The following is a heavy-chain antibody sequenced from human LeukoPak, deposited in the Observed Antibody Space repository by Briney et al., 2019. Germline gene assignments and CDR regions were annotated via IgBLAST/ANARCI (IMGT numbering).Heavy chain of an antibody. Sequence: GGSLRLSCAASGFTFSNYWLTWVRQAPGQGLEWVANIKQDGSEKHYVDSVKGRFTISRDNAKNSLYLQMNSLRAEDTAVYYCARHRHIAYWGQGTLVTVSS. CDR1: GFTFSNYW. CDR3: ARHRHIAY. J-gene: IGHJ4*02. CDR2: IKQDGSEK. V-gene: IGHV3-7*01. D-gene: IGHD2-21*01.